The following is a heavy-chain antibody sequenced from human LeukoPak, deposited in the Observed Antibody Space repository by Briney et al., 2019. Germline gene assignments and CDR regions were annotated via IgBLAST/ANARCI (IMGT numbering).Heavy chain of an antibody. V-gene: IGHV1-24*01. J-gene: IGHJ4*02. CDR1: GYTLTELS. D-gene: IGHD3-22*01. CDR2: FDPEDGEA. Sequence: ASVKVSCKVSGYTLTELSMHWVRQAPGKGLEWMGGFDPEDGEAIYAQKFQGRVTMTEDTSTDTAYMELSSLRSEDTAVYYCATDRSGWERGQYFDDWGQGTLVTVSS. CDR3: ATDRSGWERGQYFDD.